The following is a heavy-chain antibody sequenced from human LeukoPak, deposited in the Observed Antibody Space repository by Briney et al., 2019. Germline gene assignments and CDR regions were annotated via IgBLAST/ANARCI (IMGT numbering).Heavy chain of an antibody. J-gene: IGHJ5*02. CDR3: ARVVPNLYNWFDP. V-gene: IGHV1-2*02. CDR1: GYTFTGYY. Sequence: ASVKVSCKASGYTFTGYYMHWVRQAPGQGLEWMGWINPNSGGTNYAQKFQGRVTMTRDTSISTAYMELSRLRSDDTAVYYCARVVPNLYNWFDPWGQGTLVTVSS. D-gene: IGHD1-26*01. CDR2: INPNSGGT.